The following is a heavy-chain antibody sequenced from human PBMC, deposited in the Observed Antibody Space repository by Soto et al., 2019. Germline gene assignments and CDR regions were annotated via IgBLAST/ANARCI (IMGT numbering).Heavy chain of an antibody. D-gene: IGHD1-1*01. CDR2: IKQDGSEK. V-gene: IGHV3-7*01. CDR1: GFTFSRNW. Sequence: EVQLVESGGGLVQPGGSLTLYCAASGFTFSRNWMSWVRQAPGKGLEWVANIKQDGSEKYYADAVKGRFTLSRDNVENSLYLQMNSLRAEDTAVYYCARDGDGYPAWGQGTLVTVSS. J-gene: IGHJ5*02. CDR3: ARDGDGYPA.